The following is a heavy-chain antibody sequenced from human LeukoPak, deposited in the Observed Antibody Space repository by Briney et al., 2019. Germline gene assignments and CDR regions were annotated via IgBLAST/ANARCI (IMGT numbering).Heavy chain of an antibody. J-gene: IGHJ4*02. D-gene: IGHD2-8*01. Sequence: GGSLRLSCAASGFTFSNYAMSWVRQPPGKGLEWVSAISGSGSSTYYADSVKGRFTISRDNSKNTLYLQMNSLRAEDTAVYYCAKVPYLMVLAPFDYWGQGTLVTVSS. CDR2: ISGSGSST. V-gene: IGHV3-23*01. CDR3: AKVPYLMVLAPFDY. CDR1: GFTFSNYA.